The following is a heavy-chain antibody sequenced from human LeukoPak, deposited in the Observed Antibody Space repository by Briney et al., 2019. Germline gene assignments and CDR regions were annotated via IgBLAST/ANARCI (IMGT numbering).Heavy chain of an antibody. V-gene: IGHV4-4*07. J-gene: IGHJ4*02. D-gene: IGHD3-16*01. CDR2: IIYTTGST. Sequence: SETLSLTCTVSGISINPYCWTWIRQPAGKGLEWIGRIIYTTGSTNYNPSLSSRVTMSVDTSKNQISLKLTYVTAADTAMYYCMRDGPSWGLLWGLGTLVTVSS. CDR3: MRDGPSWGLL. CDR1: GISINPYC.